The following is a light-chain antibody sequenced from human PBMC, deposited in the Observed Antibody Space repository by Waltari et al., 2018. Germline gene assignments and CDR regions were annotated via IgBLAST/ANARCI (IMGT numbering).Light chain of an antibody. V-gene: IGKV3-11*01. J-gene: IGKJ1*01. CDR1: HSIGSY. Sequence: IVLTQSPATLSLSPGERATLSCTASHSIGSYLAWYQHRPGQPPSLLIYDVSKRATGIPARFSGRGSGTDFTLTISSLEPEDFAVYYCQQRSGDWWTFGQGTKVEIK. CDR2: DVS. CDR3: QQRSGDWWT.